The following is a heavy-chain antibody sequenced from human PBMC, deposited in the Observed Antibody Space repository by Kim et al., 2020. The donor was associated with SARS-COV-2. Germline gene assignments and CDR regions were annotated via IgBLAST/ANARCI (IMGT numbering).Heavy chain of an antibody. CDR1: GYTFTSYG. Sequence: ASVKVSCKASGYTFTSYGISWVRQAPGQGLEWMGWISAYNGNTNYAQKLQGRVTMTTDTSTSTAYMELRSLRSDDTAVYYCARGPNYYGSGNAFDIWGQGTMVTVSS. CDR2: ISAYNGNT. D-gene: IGHD3-10*01. V-gene: IGHV1-18*04. CDR3: ARGPNYYGSGNAFDI. J-gene: IGHJ3*02.